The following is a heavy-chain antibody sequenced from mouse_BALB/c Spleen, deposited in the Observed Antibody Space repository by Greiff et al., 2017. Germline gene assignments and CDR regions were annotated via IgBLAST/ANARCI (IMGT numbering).Heavy chain of an antibody. CDR2: ISSGGSYT. CDR3: ARQGGDYDGVPYWYFDV. J-gene: IGHJ1*01. V-gene: IGHV5-6*02. Sequence: DVMLVESGGDLVKPGGSLKLSCAASGFTFSSYGMSWVRQTPDKRLEWVATISSGGSYTYYPDSVKGRFTISRDNAKNTLYLQMSSLKSEDTAMYYCARQGGDYDGVPYWYFDVWGAGTTVTVSS. CDR1: GFTFSSYG. D-gene: IGHD2-4*01.